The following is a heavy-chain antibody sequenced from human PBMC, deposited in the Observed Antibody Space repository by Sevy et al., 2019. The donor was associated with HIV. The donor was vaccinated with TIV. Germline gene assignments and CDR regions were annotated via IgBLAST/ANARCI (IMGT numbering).Heavy chain of an antibody. CDR3: ARGPSGAAAGRFDS. Sequence: GGSLRLSCAASGFTFSSYWINWVRQAPGEGLEWVANINQGGNQKHYMDSVKGRFTISRDNAENAVYLQMNSLTVEDTAEYYCARGPSGAAAGRFDSWGQGTLVTVSS. J-gene: IGHJ4*02. CDR1: GFTFSSYW. V-gene: IGHV3-7*01. CDR2: INQGGNQK. D-gene: IGHD6-13*01.